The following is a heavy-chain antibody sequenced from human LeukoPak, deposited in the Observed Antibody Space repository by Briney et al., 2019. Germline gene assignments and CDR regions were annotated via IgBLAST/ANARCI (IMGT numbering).Heavy chain of an antibody. J-gene: IGHJ5*02. D-gene: IGHD4-17*01. V-gene: IGHV1-2*02. CDR3: ARDRAGYGDYGVSWFDP. Sequence: ASVKVSCKASGYAFTSYAMHWVRQAPGQGLEWMGWINPNSGGTNYAQKFQGRVTMTRDTSISTAYMELSRLRSDDTAVYYCARDRAGYGDYGVSWFDPWGQGTLVTVSS. CDR2: INPNSGGT. CDR1: GYAFTSYA.